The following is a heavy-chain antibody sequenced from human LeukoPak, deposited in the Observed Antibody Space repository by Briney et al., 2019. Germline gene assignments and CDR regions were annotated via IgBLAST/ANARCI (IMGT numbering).Heavy chain of an antibody. CDR3: AREAYCGGDCYSKGFDY. CDR2: FNPNSGGT. Sequence: ASVKVSCKASGGTFISYAISWVRQAPGQGGEWMGRFNPNSGGTNYAQKFQGRVTMTRETSISTAYMELSRLRSDDPAVYYCAREAYCGGDCYSKGFDYWGQGTLVTVSS. D-gene: IGHD2-21*02. V-gene: IGHV1-2*06. J-gene: IGHJ4*02. CDR1: GGTFISYA.